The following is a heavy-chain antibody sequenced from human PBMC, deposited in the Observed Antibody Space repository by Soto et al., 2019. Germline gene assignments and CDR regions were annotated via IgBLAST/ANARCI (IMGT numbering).Heavy chain of an antibody. D-gene: IGHD2-2*01. CDR3: ASRVPNGYGMDV. Sequence: PGGALGLSFAASGFTFRRSSLDWGRPAPGKGLEWVSSISSSSSYIYYADSVKGRFTISRDNAKNSLYLQMNSLRAEDTAVYYCASRVPNGYGMDVWGQGTTVTVSS. CDR1: GFTFRRSS. V-gene: IGHV3-21*04. CDR2: ISSSSSYI. J-gene: IGHJ6*02.